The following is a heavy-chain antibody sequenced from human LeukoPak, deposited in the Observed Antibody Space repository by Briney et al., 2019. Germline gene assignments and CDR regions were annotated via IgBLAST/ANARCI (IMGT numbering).Heavy chain of an antibody. V-gene: IGHV3-15*01. CDR1: GFTFSNYW. CDR2: IQSTTDGGTP. Sequence: GGSLRLSCAASGFTFSNYWVHWVRQAPGKGLEWVGRIQSTTDGGTPDYATPVKGRFTISRDDSKNTLYLQMNSLKTEDTAVYYCTSGVGTLDYWGQGALVTVSS. D-gene: IGHD1-14*01. J-gene: IGHJ4*02. CDR3: TSGVGTLDY.